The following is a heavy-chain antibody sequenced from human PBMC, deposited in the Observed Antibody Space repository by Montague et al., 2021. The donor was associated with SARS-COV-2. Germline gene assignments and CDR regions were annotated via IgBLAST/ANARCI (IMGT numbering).Heavy chain of an antibody. CDR1: GDSISHSSYY. Sequence: SETLSLTCTASGDSISHSSYYWGWIRQPPGKGLEWIGYIYYSGSTNYNPSLKSRVTISVDTSKNQFSLKLSSVTATDTAVYYCARDPWRITIFGVVTRYGMDVWGQGTTVTVSS. D-gene: IGHD3-3*01. J-gene: IGHJ6*02. V-gene: IGHV4-61*01. CDR3: ARDPWRITIFGVVTRYGMDV. CDR2: IYYSGST.